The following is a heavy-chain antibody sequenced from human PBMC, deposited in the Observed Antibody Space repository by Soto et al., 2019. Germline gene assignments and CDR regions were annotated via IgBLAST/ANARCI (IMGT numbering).Heavy chain of an antibody. CDR3: ARQWQRRHPSPFDY. CDR2: ISSSSSYI. D-gene: IGHD5-12*01. CDR1: GFTFSSYS. V-gene: IGHV3-21*01. Sequence: GGSLRLSCAASGFTFSSYSMNWVRQAPGKGLEWVSSISSSSSYIYYADSVKGRFTISRDNAKNSLYLQMNSLRAEDTAVYYCARQWQRRHPSPFDYWGQGTLVTVSS. J-gene: IGHJ4*02.